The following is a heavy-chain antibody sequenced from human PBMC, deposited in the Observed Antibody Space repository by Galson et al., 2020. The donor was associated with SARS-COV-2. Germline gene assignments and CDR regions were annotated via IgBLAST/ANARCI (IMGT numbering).Heavy chain of an antibody. V-gene: IGHV4-39*01. J-gene: IGHJ4*02. CDR2: IYYSGNT. Sequence: SETLSLTCTVSGGSISSGTYYWGWIRQPPGKGLEWIATIYYSGNTYYNPSLKSRVTISVDTSKNQFSLQLTSVTAADTAVYFCAATVDIVTMVGSLWGQGTLVTVSS. D-gene: IGHD5-12*01. CDR3: AATVDIVTMVGSL. CDR1: GGSISSGTYY.